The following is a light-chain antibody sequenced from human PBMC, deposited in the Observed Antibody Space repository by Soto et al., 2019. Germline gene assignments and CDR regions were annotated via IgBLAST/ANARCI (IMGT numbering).Light chain of an antibody. V-gene: IGKV3D-15*01. CDR3: HQYDNWPKT. J-gene: IGKJ5*01. CDR2: GTS. CDR1: QSVTSY. Sequence: EIVLTQSPGTLSLSPGERATLSCRASQSVTSYLAWYQQKPGQAPRVLIYGTSSRATGIPDRFSGSGSGTEFTLTISSLQSEDFAVYYCHQYDNWPKTFGQGTRLEIK.